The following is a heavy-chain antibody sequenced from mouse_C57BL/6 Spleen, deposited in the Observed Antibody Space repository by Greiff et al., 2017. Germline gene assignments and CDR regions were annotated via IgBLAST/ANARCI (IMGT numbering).Heavy chain of an antibody. J-gene: IGHJ1*03. CDR2: ISSGSSTI. D-gene: IGHD1-1*01. Sequence: EVKLMESGGGLVKPGGSLKLSCAASGFTFSDYGMHWVRQAPEKGLEWVAYISSGSSTIYYADTVKGRFTISRDNAKNTLFLQMTSLRSEDTAMYYCARVGNYYGSSYGYFDVWGTGTTVTVSS. CDR1: GFTFSDYG. CDR3: ARVGNYYGSSYGYFDV. V-gene: IGHV5-17*01.